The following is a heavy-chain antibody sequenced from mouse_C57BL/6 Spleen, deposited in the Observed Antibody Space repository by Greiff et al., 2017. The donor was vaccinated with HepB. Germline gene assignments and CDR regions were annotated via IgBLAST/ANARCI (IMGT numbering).Heavy chain of an antibody. CDR1: GFTFSSYG. J-gene: IGHJ4*01. CDR2: ISSGGSYT. CDR3: ASTTVVAMDY. V-gene: IGHV5-6*01. Sequence: EVKVVESGGDLVKPGGSLKLSCAASGFTFSSYGMSWVRQTPDKRLEWVATISSGGSYTYYPDSVKGRFTISRDNAKNTLYLQMSSLKSEDTAMYYCASTTVVAMDYWGQGTSVTVSS. D-gene: IGHD1-1*01.